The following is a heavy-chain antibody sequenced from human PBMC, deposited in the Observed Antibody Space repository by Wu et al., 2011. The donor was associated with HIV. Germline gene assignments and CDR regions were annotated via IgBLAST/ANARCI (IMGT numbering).Heavy chain of an antibody. CDR3: ARLQLGVSLDYFDY. J-gene: IGHJ4*02. D-gene: IGHD6-6*01. Sequence: YWIGWVRQMPGKGLEWMGIIYPGDSDARYSPSFQGQVTISADKSISTAYLQWSSLKASDTAMYYCARLQLGVSLDYFDYWGQGTLVTVSS. V-gene: IGHV5-51*01. CDR1: YW. CDR2: IYPGDSDA.